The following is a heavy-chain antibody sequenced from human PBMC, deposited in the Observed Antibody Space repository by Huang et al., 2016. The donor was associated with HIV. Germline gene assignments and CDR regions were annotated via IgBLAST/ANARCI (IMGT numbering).Heavy chain of an antibody. Sequence: QVQLVESGGGVVQPGTSLRLSCAASGFIFSNFGMHGVRKAPGKGLEGVAVSSDDGRSDRYSDSVKGRFTISRDNDKNTLSLEMNRLRHDDTAVYYCAKESRWFSDFDQWGQGTLVTVSS. V-gene: IGHV3-30*18. CDR1: GFIFSNFG. D-gene: IGHD2-15*01. CDR2: SSDDGRSD. CDR3: AKESRWFSDFDQ. J-gene: IGHJ5*02.